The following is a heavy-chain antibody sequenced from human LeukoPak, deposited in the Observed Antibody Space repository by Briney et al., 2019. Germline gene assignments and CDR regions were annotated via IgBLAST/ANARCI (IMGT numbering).Heavy chain of an antibody. CDR3: ARDLTDYSSGWGGY. CDR1: GYTFTSYA. V-gene: IGHV1-3*01. CDR2: INAGNGNT. Sequence: ASVKVSCKACGYTFTSYAMHWVRQAPGQRLEWRGWINAGNGNTKYSQKFQGRVTITRDTSASTAYMELSSLRSEDTAVYYCARDLTDYSSGWGGYWGQGTLVTVSS. J-gene: IGHJ4*02. D-gene: IGHD6-19*01.